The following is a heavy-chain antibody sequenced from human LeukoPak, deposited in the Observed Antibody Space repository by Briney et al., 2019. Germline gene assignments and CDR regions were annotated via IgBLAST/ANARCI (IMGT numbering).Heavy chain of an antibody. J-gene: IGHJ4*02. Sequence: GGSLRLSCVASGFTFSTFWMTWVRQAPGQGLEWVANIRGDGSRQYYVDSVKGRFTISRDNSKNTLYLQMNSLRAEDTAVYYCAKDNAYYYADYWGQGTLVTVSS. CDR3: AKDNAYYYADY. CDR2: IRGDGSRQ. CDR1: GFTFSTFW. D-gene: IGHD3-10*01. V-gene: IGHV3-7*01.